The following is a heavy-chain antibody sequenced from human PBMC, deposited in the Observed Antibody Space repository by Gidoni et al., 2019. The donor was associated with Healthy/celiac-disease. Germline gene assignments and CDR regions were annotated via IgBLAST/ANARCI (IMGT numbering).Heavy chain of an antibody. CDR3: ARVGVTVAGSYGDY. CDR1: GGPFSSYT. V-gene: IGHV1-69*02. D-gene: IGHD6-19*01. Sequence: QVQLVQSGAEVKKPGSSVKVSCKASGGPFSSYTISWVRQAPGQGLEWMGRIIPILGIANYAQKFQGRVTITADKSTSTAYMELSSLRSEDTAVYYCARVGVTVAGSYGDYWGQGTLVTVSS. J-gene: IGHJ4*02. CDR2: IIPILGIA.